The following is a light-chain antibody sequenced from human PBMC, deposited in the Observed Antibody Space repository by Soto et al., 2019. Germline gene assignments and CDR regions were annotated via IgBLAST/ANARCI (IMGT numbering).Light chain of an antibody. V-gene: IGKV3-15*01. CDR3: HQYNNWPPGT. J-gene: IGKJ1*01. Sequence: EIVMTQSPATLSVSPGERATLSCRASQSVSNNLAWYQQKPGQAPRLLIYGASTRATGIPARFSGSGSGTEFTLTISSLQSEDFAVYYCHQYNNWPPGTFGQGTKVEIK. CDR1: QSVSNN. CDR2: GAS.